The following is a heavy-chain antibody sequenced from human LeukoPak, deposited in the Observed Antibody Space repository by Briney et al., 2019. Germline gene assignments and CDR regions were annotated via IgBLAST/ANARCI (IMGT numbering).Heavy chain of an antibody. CDR2: INHSGST. V-gene: IGHV4-34*01. CDR1: GGSFSGYY. Sequence: SETLSLTFAVYGGSFSGYYWSWVRQPPGKGLEWIGEINHSGSTNYNPSLKSRVTISVDTSKNQFSLKLSSVTAADTAVYYCARGSGWYALHYWGQGTLVTVSS. CDR3: ARGSGWYALHY. D-gene: IGHD6-19*01. J-gene: IGHJ4*02.